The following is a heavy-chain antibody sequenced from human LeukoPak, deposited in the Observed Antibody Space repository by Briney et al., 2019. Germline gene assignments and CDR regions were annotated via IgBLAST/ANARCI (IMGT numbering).Heavy chain of an antibody. V-gene: IGHV3-23*01. CDR2: VGGGGHDT. Sequence: GGSLRLSCAGSGFTFSFYAMNWVRQAPGKGLEWVSTVGGGGHDTYYADSVKGRFTISRDNSKNTLYLQMNSLRAEDTAVYYCARGAAGPPAKYYFDYWGQGTLVTVSS. J-gene: IGHJ4*02. CDR1: GFTFSFYA. D-gene: IGHD6-19*01. CDR3: ARGAAGPPAKYYFDY.